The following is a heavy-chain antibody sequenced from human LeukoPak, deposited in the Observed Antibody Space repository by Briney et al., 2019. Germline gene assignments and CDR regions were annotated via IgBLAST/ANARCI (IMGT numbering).Heavy chain of an antibody. CDR2: IYPGDSDT. V-gene: IGHV5-51*01. D-gene: IGHD2-2*01. CDR3: ARLGYCSRGTCYAFDY. CDR1: GYTFTSYW. Sequence: GESLKISCKGPGYTFTSYWIGGVRHMPGKGLEWMGIIYPGDSDTRYMPSFEGQVTMSADKSITTAYLQWSSLKASDTAMYYCARLGYCSRGTCYAFDYWGQGTLVTVSS. J-gene: IGHJ4*02.